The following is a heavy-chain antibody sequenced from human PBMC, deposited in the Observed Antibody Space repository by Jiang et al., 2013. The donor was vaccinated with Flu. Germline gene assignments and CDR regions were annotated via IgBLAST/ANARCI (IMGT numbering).Heavy chain of an antibody. CDR2: IYYSGST. CDR3: ARHQWELLGDFDY. V-gene: IGHV4-39*01. J-gene: IGHJ4*02. CDR1: GGSISSSSYY. Sequence: LLKPSETLSLTCTVSGGSISSSSYYWGWIRQPPGKGLEWIGSIYYSGSTYYNPSLKSRVTISVDTSKNQFSLKLSSVTAADTAVYYCARHQWELLGDFDYWGQGTLVTVSS. D-gene: IGHD1-26*01.